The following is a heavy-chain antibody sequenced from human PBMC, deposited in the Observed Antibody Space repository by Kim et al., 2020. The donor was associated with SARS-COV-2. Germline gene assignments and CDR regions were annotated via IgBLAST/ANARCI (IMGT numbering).Heavy chain of an antibody. D-gene: IGHD3-10*01. CDR1: GGSISSSSYY. CDR3: ARHRVRGWGYFDY. V-gene: IGHV4-39*01. J-gene: IGHJ4*02. CDR2: IYYSGST. Sequence: SETLSLTCTVSGGSISSSSYYWGWIRQPPGKGLEWIGSIYYSGSTYYNPSLKSRVTISVDTSKNQFSLKLSSVTAADTAVYYCARHRVRGWGYFDYWGQGTLVTVSS.